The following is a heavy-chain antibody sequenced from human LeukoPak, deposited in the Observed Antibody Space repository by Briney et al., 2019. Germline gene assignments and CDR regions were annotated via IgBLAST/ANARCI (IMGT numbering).Heavy chain of an antibody. J-gene: IGHJ3*02. V-gene: IGHV5-51*01. CDR3: ARQNKKRWLHPSAAFDI. Sequence: LGESLKISCKGSGYSFTSYWIGWVRQMPGKGLEWMGIIYPGDSDTRYSPSFQGQVTISADKSISTAYLQWSSLKASDTAMYYCARQNKKRWLHPSAAFDIWGQGTMVTVSS. CDR2: IYPGDSDT. D-gene: IGHD5-24*01. CDR1: GYSFTSYW.